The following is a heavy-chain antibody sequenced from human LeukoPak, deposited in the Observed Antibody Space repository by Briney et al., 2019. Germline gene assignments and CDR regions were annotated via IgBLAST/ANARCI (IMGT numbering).Heavy chain of an antibody. CDR3: ARANIVVVPAAIGY. CDR2: INPNSGGT. D-gene: IGHD2-2*01. V-gene: IGHV1-2*02. J-gene: IGHJ4*02. Sequence: ASVKVSCKASGYTFTGYYMHWVRQAPGQGLEWMGWINPNSGGTNYAQKFQGRVTMTRDTSISTAYMELSRLSSDDTAVYYCARANIVVVPAAIGYWGQGTLVTVSS. CDR1: GYTFTGYY.